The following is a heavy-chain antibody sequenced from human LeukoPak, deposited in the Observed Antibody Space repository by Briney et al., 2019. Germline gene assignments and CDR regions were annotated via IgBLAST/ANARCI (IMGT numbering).Heavy chain of an antibody. CDR3: ARSKSGSYHTPFDY. D-gene: IGHD1-26*01. J-gene: IGHJ4*02. V-gene: IGHV4-39*07. Sequence: SETLSLTCTVSGGSISSSSYYWGWIRQPPGKGLEWIGSMYYSGSAYYNPSLKSRVTISVDTSKNQFSLKMSSVTAADTAVYYCARSKSGSYHTPFDYWGQGTLVTVSS. CDR2: MYYSGSA. CDR1: GGSISSSSYY.